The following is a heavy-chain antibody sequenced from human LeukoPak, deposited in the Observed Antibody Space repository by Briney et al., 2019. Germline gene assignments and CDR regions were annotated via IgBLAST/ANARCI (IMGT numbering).Heavy chain of an antibody. V-gene: IGHV1-2*02. Sequence: ASVKVSCKASGYTFTGYYMHWVRQAPGQGLEWMGWINPNSGGTNYAQKFQGRVTMTRDTSISTAYMELSRLRSDDTAVYYCARAGAAAGTGGWVDPWGQGTLVTVSS. D-gene: IGHD6-13*01. CDR1: GYTFTGYY. CDR3: ARAGAAAGTGGWVDP. J-gene: IGHJ5*02. CDR2: INPNSGGT.